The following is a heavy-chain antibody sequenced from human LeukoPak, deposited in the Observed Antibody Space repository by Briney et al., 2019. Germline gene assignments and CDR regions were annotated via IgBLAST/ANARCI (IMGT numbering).Heavy chain of an antibody. CDR3: ARLYYGSGSILYYGMDV. V-gene: IGHV1-69*13. CDR1: AGTFSSYA. Sequence: SVKVSCNASAGTFSSYATSLVRQPPGQGLEWMGMIIPNFGTADSPQTFPGRVTSTADESTSTAHLELSSLRSEDTAVYYCARLYYGSGSILYYGMDVWGKGTTVTVSS. CDR2: IIPNFGTA. J-gene: IGHJ6*04. D-gene: IGHD3-10*01.